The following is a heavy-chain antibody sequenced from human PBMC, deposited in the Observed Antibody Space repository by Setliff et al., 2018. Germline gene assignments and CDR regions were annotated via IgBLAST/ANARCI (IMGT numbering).Heavy chain of an antibody. V-gene: IGHV4-59*01. Sequence: SETLSLTCNVSGGSISSYSWSWIRQAPGKGLEWIGYLYYSGNTNYNPSLKSRVTISGDTSQNQFSLKLSSVTAADTAGYYCARDQYTSGWYGPPESYFDCWGLGILVTVS. CDR1: GGSISSYS. CDR3: ARDQYTSGWYGPPESYFDC. CDR2: LYYSGNT. D-gene: IGHD6-19*01. J-gene: IGHJ4*01.